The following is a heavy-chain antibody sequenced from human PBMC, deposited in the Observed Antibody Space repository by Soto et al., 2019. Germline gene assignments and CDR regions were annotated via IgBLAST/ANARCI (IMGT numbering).Heavy chain of an antibody. Sequence: SETLSLTCTVSGGSISSSSYYWGWIRQPPGKGLEWIGSIYYSGSTYYNPSLKSRVTISVDTSKNQFSLKLSSVTAADTAVYYCARQRASGSYSGYYYYGMDVWGQGTTVTVSS. CDR2: IYYSGST. J-gene: IGHJ6*02. CDR3: ARQRASGSYSGYYYYGMDV. D-gene: IGHD1-26*01. CDR1: GGSISSSSYY. V-gene: IGHV4-39*01.